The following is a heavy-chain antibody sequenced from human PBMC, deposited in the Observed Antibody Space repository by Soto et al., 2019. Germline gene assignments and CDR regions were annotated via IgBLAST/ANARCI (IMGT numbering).Heavy chain of an antibody. D-gene: IGHD1-26*01. V-gene: IGHV1-18*04. Sequence: ASVKVSCKASGYTFTSYGISWVRQAPGQGLEWMGWISAYNGSTNYAQKLQGRVTMTTDTSTSTAYMELRSLRSDDTAVYYCARDGTSGSPRGNWFDPWGQGTLVTVSS. CDR3: ARDGTSGSPRGNWFDP. CDR2: ISAYNGST. CDR1: GYTFTSYG. J-gene: IGHJ5*02.